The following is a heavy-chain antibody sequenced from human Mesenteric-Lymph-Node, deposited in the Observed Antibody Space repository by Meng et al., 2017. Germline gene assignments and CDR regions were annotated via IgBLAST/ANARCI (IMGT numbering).Heavy chain of an antibody. J-gene: IGHJ4*02. V-gene: IGHV5-51*01. CDR3: ARHDNMVRGVSFDY. CDR1: GYSFTSYW. Sequence: KVSCKGSGYSFTSYWIGWVRQRAGKGLEWMGIIYPGDSDTRYSPSFQGQVTISADKSISTAYLQWSSLKASDTAMYYCARHDNMVRGVSFDYWGQGTLVTVSS. CDR2: IYPGDSDT. D-gene: IGHD3-10*01.